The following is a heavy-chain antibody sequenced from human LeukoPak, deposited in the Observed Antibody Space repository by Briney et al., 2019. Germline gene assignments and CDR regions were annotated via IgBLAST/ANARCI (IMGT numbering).Heavy chain of an antibody. CDR3: ARDEAGDSGSSDAFDI. CDR2: ISSSSSYI. CDR1: GFTFSSYS. J-gene: IGHJ3*02. V-gene: IGHV3-21*01. Sequence: NPGGSLRLSCAASGFTFSSYSMNWVRQAPGKGLEWVSSISSSSSYIYYADSVKGRFTISRDNAKNSLYLQMNSLRAEDTAVYYCARDEAGDSGSSDAFDIWGQGTMVTVSS. D-gene: IGHD2-21*02.